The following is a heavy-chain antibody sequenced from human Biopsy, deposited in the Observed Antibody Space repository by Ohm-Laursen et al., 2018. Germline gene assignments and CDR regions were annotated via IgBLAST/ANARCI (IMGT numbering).Heavy chain of an antibody. V-gene: IGHV3-NL1*01. Sequence: SLRLSCAASGFTFTSYAMHWVRQAPGKGLEWVAVINTSGGSTHYAVSVKGRFTISRDNSKNTLYLQMSSLRGEDTAVYYCAKCMTGGSNYYFHHCGQGTLVTVSS. CDR2: INTSGGST. CDR1: GFTFTSYA. J-gene: IGHJ4*02. CDR3: AKCMTGGSNYYFHH. D-gene: IGHD2-8*01.